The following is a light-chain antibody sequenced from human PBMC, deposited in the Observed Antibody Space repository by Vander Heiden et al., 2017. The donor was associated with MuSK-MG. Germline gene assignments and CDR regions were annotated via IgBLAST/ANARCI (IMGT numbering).Light chain of an antibody. J-gene: IGLJ2*01. Sequence: QSALTQPASVSGSPGQSITISCTGTSSDVGGYNYVSWYQQHPGKAPKLMIYDVSNRPSGVSNRFPGSKSGNTASLTISGLQAEDEADYYCSSYTSSSTLEVVFGGGTKLTVL. CDR3: SSYTSSSTLEVV. V-gene: IGLV2-14*01. CDR1: SSDVGGYNY. CDR2: DVS.